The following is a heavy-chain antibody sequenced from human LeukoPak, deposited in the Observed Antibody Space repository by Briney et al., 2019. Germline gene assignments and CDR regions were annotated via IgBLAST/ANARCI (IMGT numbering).Heavy chain of an antibody. CDR1: AGSVSSGSYY. CDR3: ARDRNADYRYYFGMDV. CDR2: IYYSGST. D-gene: IGHD4-17*01. Sequence: SETLSLTCTVSAGSVSSGSYYWSWIRQPPGKGLEWIGYIYYSGSTYYNPSLKSRVTISVDTSKNQFSLKLNSVTAADTAVYYCARDRNADYRYYFGMDVWGQGITVTVSS. J-gene: IGHJ6*01. V-gene: IGHV4-61*01.